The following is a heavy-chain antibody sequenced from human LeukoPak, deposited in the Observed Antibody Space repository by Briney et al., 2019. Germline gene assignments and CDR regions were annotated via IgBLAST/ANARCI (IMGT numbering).Heavy chain of an antibody. V-gene: IGHV3-21*01. CDR1: GFTFSSYT. J-gene: IGHJ4*02. CDR3: TSGF. D-gene: IGHD5-12*01. CDR2: LNSDGSDI. Sequence: GGSLRLPCAASGFTFSSYTMNWVRQAPGKGLEWVSSLNSDGSDIYYAASVKGRLTISRDNAKNSLYLQMNSLTAEDTAVYYCTSGFWGQGTLVTVSS.